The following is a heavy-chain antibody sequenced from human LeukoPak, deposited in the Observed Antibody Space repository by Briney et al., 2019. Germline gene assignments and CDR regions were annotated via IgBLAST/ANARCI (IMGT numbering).Heavy chain of an antibody. CDR1: GGSFSGYY. CDR3: ARGQTYYYDSSGYKY. V-gene: IGHV4-34*01. CDR2: INHSGST. D-gene: IGHD3-22*01. J-gene: IGHJ4*02. Sequence: PSETLSLTCAVYGGSFSGYYWSWIRRPPGEGLEWIGEINHSGSTNYNPSLKSRVTISVDTSKNQFSLKLSSVTAADTAVYYCARGQTYYYDSSGYKYWGQGTLVTVSS.